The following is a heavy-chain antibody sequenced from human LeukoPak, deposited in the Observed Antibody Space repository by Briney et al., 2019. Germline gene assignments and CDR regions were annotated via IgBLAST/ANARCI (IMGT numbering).Heavy chain of an antibody. V-gene: IGHV3-30*02. CDR2: IRYDGSSK. CDR3: AKNDY. Sequence: PGGTLRLSCAASGFTFSSYAMHWVRQAPGKGLEWVSYIRYDGSSKYYTDSVKGRFTISRDNSKNTLYLQMNTLRPEDTAVYYCAKNDYWGQGTLVTVSS. J-gene: IGHJ4*02. CDR1: GFTFSSYA.